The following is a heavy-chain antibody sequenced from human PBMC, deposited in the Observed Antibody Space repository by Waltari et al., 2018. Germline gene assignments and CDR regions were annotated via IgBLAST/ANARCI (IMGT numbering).Heavy chain of an antibody. CDR2: ISYDGSNK. Sequence: QVQLVESGGGVVQPGRSLRLSCAAAGFTFSSYGLHWVRQAPGRGPVWVAVISYDGSNKYYADSVKGRFTISRDNSKNTLYLQMNSLRAEDTAVYYCAKGEQQLVWGHYYYYGMDVWGQGTTVTVSS. J-gene: IGHJ6*02. CDR1: GFTFSSYG. V-gene: IGHV3-30*18. CDR3: AKGEQQLVWGHYYYYGMDV. D-gene: IGHD6-13*01.